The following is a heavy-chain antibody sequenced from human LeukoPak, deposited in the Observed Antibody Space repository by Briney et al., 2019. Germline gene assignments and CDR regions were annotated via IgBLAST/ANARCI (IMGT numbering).Heavy chain of an antibody. Sequence: PSETLSLTCTISGGSISGASWNWIRQSPEKGLEWIGLIQASRTTNYNPSLESRVTISMDTSKTHLSLRLTSVTAADTAVYYCARRVTSYAVRPNMYVYMDVWGKGTTVSVSS. CDR3: ARRVTSYAVRPNMYVYMDV. CDR2: IQASRTT. V-gene: IGHV4-4*09. D-gene: IGHD2-8*01. J-gene: IGHJ6*04. CDR1: GGSISGAS.